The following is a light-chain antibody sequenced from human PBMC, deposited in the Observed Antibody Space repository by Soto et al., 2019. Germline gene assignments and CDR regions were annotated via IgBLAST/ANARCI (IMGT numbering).Light chain of an antibody. J-gene: IGKJ1*01. CDR3: QQANSFPWT. V-gene: IGKV1-12*01. CDR1: QGISTW. CDR2: TAS. Sequence: DIQMTQSPSSVSASVGDRVTITCRASQGISTWLAWYQQKTGKAPELLVYTASTLQSGVPSRFSGSGSGTDFTLTISSLQPEDVATYYCQQANSFPWTFGQGTNVEIK.